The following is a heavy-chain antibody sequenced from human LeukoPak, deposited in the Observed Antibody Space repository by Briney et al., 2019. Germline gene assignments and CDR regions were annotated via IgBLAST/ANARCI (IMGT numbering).Heavy chain of an antibody. CDR1: GFPFSNIA. D-gene: IGHD3-22*01. CDR3: AKETYYDSSGAPLFDY. CDR2: LSGSGGST. Sequence: GGPLSLPCEAPGFPFSNIALAGARQPQGRGPKGASALSGSGGSTYYPDSVKGRFTISRDNSKNTLYLQMNTLRAEDTAVYYCAKETYYDSSGAPLFDYWGQGTLVTVSS. V-gene: IGHV3-23*01. J-gene: IGHJ4*02.